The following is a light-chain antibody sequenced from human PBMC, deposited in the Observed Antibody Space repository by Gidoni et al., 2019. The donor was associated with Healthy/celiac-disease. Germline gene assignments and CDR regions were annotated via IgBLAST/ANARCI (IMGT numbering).Light chain of an antibody. V-gene: IGKV3-15*01. CDR1: QLVSSN. J-gene: IGKJ2*01. CDR2: GAS. Sequence: EIVMTQSPATLSVSTGERATLSCRASQLVSSNVACYQQKPGQAPRLLSYGASTRATGIPARFSGSGSGTEFTLTISSLQSEDFSVYYCQQYNNWPPKYTFGQVTKLEIK. CDR3: QQYNNWPPKYT.